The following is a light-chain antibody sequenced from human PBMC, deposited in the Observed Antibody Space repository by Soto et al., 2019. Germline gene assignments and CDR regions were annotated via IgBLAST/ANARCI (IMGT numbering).Light chain of an antibody. CDR3: QQYGTYAGT. CDR1: QTINTW. V-gene: IGKV1-5*03. CDR2: RAS. J-gene: IGKJ3*01. Sequence: DIQMTQSPSTLSASVGDRVTITCRASQTINTWLAWYQQKPGKAPKLLIYRASNLVSGVPSRFSGSGSGTEFTLTLSSLQPDDVSIYYCQQYGTYAGTFGPGTKVDI.